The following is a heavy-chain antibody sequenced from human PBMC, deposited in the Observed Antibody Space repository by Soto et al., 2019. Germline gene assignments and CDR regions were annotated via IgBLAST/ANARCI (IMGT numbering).Heavy chain of an antibody. CDR2: IYPGDSDT. Sequence: GESLKISCKISGKAFTSFWVVWVRQMPGRGLEWMGNIYPGDSDTRYTPPFQGQVTISADKSTNTAYLQWHCLQASDTALYYCAKQDDRGALEIWGQGTKVTVSS. J-gene: IGHJ3*02. CDR1: GKAFTSFW. CDR3: AKQDDRGALEI. D-gene: IGHD3-22*01. V-gene: IGHV5-51*01.